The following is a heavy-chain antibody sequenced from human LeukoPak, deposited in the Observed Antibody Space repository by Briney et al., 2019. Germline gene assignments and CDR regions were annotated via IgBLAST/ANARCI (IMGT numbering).Heavy chain of an antibody. CDR2: INHSGST. V-gene: IGHV4-34*01. Sequence: PSETLSLTCAVYGGSFSGYYWSWIRQPPGKGLEWIGEINHSGSTNYNPSLKSRVTISVDTSKNQFSLKLSSVTAADTAVYYCARRANWGFLYYYYYYMDVWGKGTTATVSS. J-gene: IGHJ6*03. CDR1: GGSFSGYY. CDR3: ARRANWGFLYYYYYYMDV. D-gene: IGHD7-27*01.